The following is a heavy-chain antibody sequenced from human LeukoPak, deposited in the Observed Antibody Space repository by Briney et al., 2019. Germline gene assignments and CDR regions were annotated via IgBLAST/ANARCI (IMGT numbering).Heavy chain of an antibody. CDR2: IRYSGST. CDR1: GASITSDSSY. V-gene: IGHV4-39*01. Sequence: SETLSLTCAVSGASITSDSSYWAWIRLPPGKGLEWIGSIRYSGSTYYNPSLKSRITMSADTSKNQASLKLTSVTAADTAVYYCARVLAAAAHFDYWGQGTLVTV. D-gene: IGHD6-25*01. J-gene: IGHJ4*02. CDR3: ARVLAAAAHFDY.